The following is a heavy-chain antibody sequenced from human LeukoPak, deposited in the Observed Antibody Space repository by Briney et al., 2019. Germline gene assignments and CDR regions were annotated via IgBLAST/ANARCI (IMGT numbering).Heavy chain of an antibody. CDR2: ISSSSRTI. J-gene: IGHJ6*03. Sequence: PGGSLRLSCAASGFTFSSYSMNWVRQAPGKGLEWLSYISSSSRTIYYADSVKGRFTISRDNSKNTLYLQMNSLRAEDTAVYYCARAGDYYYMDVWGKGTTVTVSS. CDR1: GFTFSSYS. V-gene: IGHV3-48*01. CDR3: ARAGDYYYMDV.